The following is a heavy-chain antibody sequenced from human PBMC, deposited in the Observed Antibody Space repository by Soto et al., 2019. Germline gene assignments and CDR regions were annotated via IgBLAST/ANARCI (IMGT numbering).Heavy chain of an antibody. CDR1: GYSFTSYW. CDR3: ARHIADCGGDCYSAFDI. D-gene: IGHD2-21*02. CDR2: IYPGDSDT. J-gene: IGHJ3*02. Sequence: GVSLKISCKGSGYSFTSYWIGWVRQMPGKGLEWMGIIYPGDSDTRYSPSFQGQVTISADKSISTAYLQWSSLKASDTAMYYCARHIADCGGDCYSAFDIWGQGTMVTVSS. V-gene: IGHV5-51*01.